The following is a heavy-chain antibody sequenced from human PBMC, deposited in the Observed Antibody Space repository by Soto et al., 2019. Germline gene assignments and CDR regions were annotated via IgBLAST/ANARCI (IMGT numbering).Heavy chain of an antibody. CDR2: ISYDGSNK. CDR3: AKGSTAMTSFDY. Sequence: QVQLVESGGGVVQPGRSLRLSCAASGFTFSSYGMHWVRQAPGKGLEWVAVISYDGSNKYYADSVKGRFTISRDNSKNTLDLQMNSLRAEYTAVYYCAKGSTAMTSFDYWGQGTLVTVSS. CDR1: GFTFSSYG. J-gene: IGHJ4*02. D-gene: IGHD5-18*01. V-gene: IGHV3-30*18.